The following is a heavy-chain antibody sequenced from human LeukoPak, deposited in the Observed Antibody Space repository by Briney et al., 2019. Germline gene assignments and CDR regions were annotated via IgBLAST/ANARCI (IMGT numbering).Heavy chain of an antibody. CDR3: ARDSGSYIERYYFDY. CDR2: ISYDGSNE. D-gene: IGHD1-26*01. J-gene: IGHJ4*02. CDR1: GFTFSSYA. Sequence: GGSLRLSCAASGFTFSSYAMHWVRQAPGKGLEWVAVISYDGSNEYYADSVKGRFTISRDNSKNTLYLQMNSLRAEDTAVYYCARDSGSYIERYYFDYWGQGTLVTVSS. V-gene: IGHV3-30-3*01.